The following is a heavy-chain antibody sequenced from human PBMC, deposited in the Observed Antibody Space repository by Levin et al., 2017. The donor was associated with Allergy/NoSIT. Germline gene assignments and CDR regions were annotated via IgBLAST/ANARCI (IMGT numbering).Heavy chain of an antibody. D-gene: IGHD6-6*01. V-gene: IGHV3-23*01. J-gene: IGHJ4*02. CDR2: ISGSGGST. CDR1: GFTFSSYA. Sequence: GESLKISCAASGFTFSSYAMSWVRQAPGKGLEWVSAISGSGGSTYYADSVKGRFTISRDNSKNTLYLQMNSLRAEDTAVYYCAKYSSSSFDYWGQGTLVTVSS. CDR3: AKYSSSSFDY.